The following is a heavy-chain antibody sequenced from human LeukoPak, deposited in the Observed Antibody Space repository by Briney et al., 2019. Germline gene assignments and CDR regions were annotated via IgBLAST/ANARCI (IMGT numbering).Heavy chain of an antibody. D-gene: IGHD6-6*01. J-gene: IGHJ5*02. V-gene: IGHV3-30*04. Sequence: GGSLRLSCAASGFTFSSYAMHWVRQAPGKGLEWVAVISYDGSNKYYADSVKGRFTISRDNSENTLYLQMNSLRAEDTALYYCARVTAARPGRGNWFDPWGQGTLVTVSS. CDR1: GFTFSSYA. CDR3: ARVTAARPGRGNWFDP. CDR2: ISYDGSNK.